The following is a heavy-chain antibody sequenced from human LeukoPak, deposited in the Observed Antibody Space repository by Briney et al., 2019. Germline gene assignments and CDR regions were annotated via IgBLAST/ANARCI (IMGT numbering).Heavy chain of an antibody. J-gene: IGHJ6*02. CDR2: IDNSGST. D-gene: IGHD6-19*01. V-gene: IGHV4-59*01. Sequence: SETLSLTCTVSGGSISSSYWSWVRQPPGKGLEWIGYIDNSGSTNYNPSLKSRVTISLDTPKSQFSLKLSSVTAAETAVYYCARAPLYSGGSGWSIYYFYAMEVWGQGTTVTVSS. CDR3: ARAPLYSGGSGWSIYYFYAMEV. CDR1: GGSISSSY.